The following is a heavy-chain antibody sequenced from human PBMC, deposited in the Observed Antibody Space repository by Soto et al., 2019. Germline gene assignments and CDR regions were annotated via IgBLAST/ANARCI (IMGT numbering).Heavy chain of an antibody. Sequence: GGSLRLSCAASGFTFSSYWMSWVRQAPGKGLEWVANIKQDGSEKYYVDSVKGRFTISRDNAKNSLYLQMNSLRAEDTAVYYCAREYYYGSGTDAFDIWGQGTMVTVSS. V-gene: IGHV3-7*01. CDR2: IKQDGSEK. CDR1: GFTFSSYW. CDR3: AREYYYGSGTDAFDI. D-gene: IGHD3-10*01. J-gene: IGHJ3*02.